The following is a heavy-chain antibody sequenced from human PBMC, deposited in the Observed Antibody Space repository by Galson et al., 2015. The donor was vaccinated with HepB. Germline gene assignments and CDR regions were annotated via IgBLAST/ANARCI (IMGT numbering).Heavy chain of an antibody. V-gene: IGHV1-3*01. Sequence: SVKVSCKASGYTFTSYAMHWVRQAPGQRLEWMGWINAGNGNTKYSQKFQGRVTITRDTSASTAYMELSSLRSEDTAVYYCARDGHRYSSSWYFDYWGQGTLVTVSS. CDR2: INAGNGNT. D-gene: IGHD6-13*01. CDR3: ARDGHRYSSSWYFDY. J-gene: IGHJ4*02. CDR1: GYTFTSYA.